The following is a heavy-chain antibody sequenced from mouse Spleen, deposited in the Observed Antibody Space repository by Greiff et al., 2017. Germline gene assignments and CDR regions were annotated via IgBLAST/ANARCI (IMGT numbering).Heavy chain of an antibody. CDR2: ISSGSSSI. J-gene: IGHJ4*01. D-gene: IGHD2-13*01. CDR1: GFTFRDYG. Sequence: EVQLQESGGCLVKPGGSLKLSCAASGFTFRDYGMHWVRPAPEKGLEWVAYISSGSSSIYYADTVTGRFTISRDNAKNTLFLQMTSLRSEDTAMYYCARRMTLDYWGQGTSVTVSS. CDR3: ARRMTLDY. V-gene: IGHV5-17*01.